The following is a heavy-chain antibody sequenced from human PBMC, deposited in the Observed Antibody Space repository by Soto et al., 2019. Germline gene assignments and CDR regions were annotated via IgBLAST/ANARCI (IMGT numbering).Heavy chain of an antibody. CDR1: GFTVSSNY. CDR3: ARDQIRGTSCYVDYYDGMDV. CDR2: IYSCGST. J-gene: IGHJ6*02. V-gene: IGHV3-66*03. Sequence: EVQLVESGGGLIQPGGSLRLSCAASGFTVSSNYMSWVRQAPGKGLEWVSVIYSCGSTYYADSVKGRFTISRDNSKNTPYLQMNSLRAEDTAVDYCARDQIRGTSCYVDYYDGMDVWGQGTTVTVSS. D-gene: IGHD2-2*01.